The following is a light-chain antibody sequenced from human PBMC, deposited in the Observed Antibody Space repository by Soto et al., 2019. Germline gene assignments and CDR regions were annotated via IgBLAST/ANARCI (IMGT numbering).Light chain of an antibody. V-gene: IGKV3-20*01. CDR1: QTISSAY. J-gene: IGKJ2*01. CDR3: QQFGGSPYT. CDR2: AAS. Sequence: EIVLTQSPGTLSLSPGERANLSCRASQTISSAYLAWYQQRPGQAPRLLIYAASRRATGIPDRFNGSGSGTDFTLTISSLEPEDFAVYYCQQFGGSPYTFGPGTKVDIK.